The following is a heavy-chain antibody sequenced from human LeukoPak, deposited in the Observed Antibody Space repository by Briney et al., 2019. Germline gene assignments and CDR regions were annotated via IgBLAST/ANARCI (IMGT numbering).Heavy chain of an antibody. D-gene: IGHD3-22*01. Sequence: SETLSLTCTVPGGSISSIYFYWAWIRQPPGKGLEWIGSIYYSGNTYYNPSLKSRVTISVDTSKNQFSLKLSSVTAADTAVYYCARTSDYDSGSVVYWGQGTLVTVSS. CDR1: GGSISSIYFY. J-gene: IGHJ4*02. V-gene: IGHV4-39*01. CDR3: ARTSDYDSGSVVY. CDR2: IYYSGNT.